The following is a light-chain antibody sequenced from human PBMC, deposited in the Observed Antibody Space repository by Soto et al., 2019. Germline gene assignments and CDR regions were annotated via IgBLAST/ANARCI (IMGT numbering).Light chain of an antibody. CDR3: CSYAGSRL. V-gene: IGLV2-23*01. CDR1: SSDIGTYNI. J-gene: IGLJ3*02. Sequence: QSALTQPASVSGSPGQSVTISCTGSSSDIGTYNIVSWYQHHPGKATKLILYEGTKRPSGVSNRFSGSKSGNTASLTISGLQAEDEADYYCCSYAGSRLFGGGTKLTVL. CDR2: EGT.